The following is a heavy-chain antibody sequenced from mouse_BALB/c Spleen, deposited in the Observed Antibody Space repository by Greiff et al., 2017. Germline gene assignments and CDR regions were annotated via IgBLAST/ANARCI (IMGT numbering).Heavy chain of an antibody. CDR2: IYPGNVNT. CDR3: ARGGSTMITTGYAMDY. D-gene: IGHD2-4*01. V-gene: IGHV1S56*01. Sequence: QVQLQQSGPELVKPGASVRISCKASGYTFTSYYIHWVKQRPGQGLEWIGWIYPGNVNTKYNEKFKGKATLTADKSSSTAYMQLSSLTSEDSAVYFCARGGSTMITTGYAMDYWGQGTSVTVSS. CDR1: GYTFTSYY. J-gene: IGHJ4*01.